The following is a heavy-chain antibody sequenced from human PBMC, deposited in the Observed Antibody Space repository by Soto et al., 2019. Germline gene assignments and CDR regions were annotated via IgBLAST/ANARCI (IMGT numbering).Heavy chain of an antibody. CDR3: ARGEEWGWRHYFDL. J-gene: IGHJ4*02. D-gene: IGHD3-3*01. V-gene: IGHV3-53*01. CDR1: VFSASATY. Sequence: HPGGSLRLSCAASVFSASATYMSWVRQAPGKGLEWVSVIYSGGSASYADSVKGRFTISRDNSKNTVYLQMNNMRADDTGVYYCARGEEWGWRHYFDLWGQGTPVTVSS. CDR2: IYSGGSA.